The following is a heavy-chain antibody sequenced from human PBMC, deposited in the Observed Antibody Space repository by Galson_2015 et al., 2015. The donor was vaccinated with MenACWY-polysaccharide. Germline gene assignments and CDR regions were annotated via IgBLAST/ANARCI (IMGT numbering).Heavy chain of an antibody. CDR1: GYTFAGYY. CDR3: ARDATPLSSSSDSYYGMDV. CDR2: IDPNSGGT. V-gene: IGHV1-2*06. Sequence: SVKVSCKASGYTFAGYYIHWVRQAPGQGLEWVGRIDPNSGGTNYAPKFQSGVTMTRDTSISTAYMELSRLTSDGTAVYYCARDATPLSSSSDSYYGMDVWGQGTTVTVSS. D-gene: IGHD6-6*01. J-gene: IGHJ6*02.